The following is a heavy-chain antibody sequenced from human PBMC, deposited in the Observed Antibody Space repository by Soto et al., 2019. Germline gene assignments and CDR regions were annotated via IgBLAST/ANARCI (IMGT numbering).Heavy chain of an antibody. D-gene: IGHD3-16*01. CDR1: GGSISSRHW. CDR2: IFHSGST. Sequence: QVQLQESGPGLVKPSGTLSLSCAVSGGSISSRHWWTWVRQPPGKGLVWIGEIFHSGSTNYNPSLKSGVAIAVDTSRKQFSPNLGSAAAEDTAVDCCASSGGGEDYWGQGILVTVSS. CDR3: ASSGGGEDY. V-gene: IGHV4-4*01. J-gene: IGHJ4*02.